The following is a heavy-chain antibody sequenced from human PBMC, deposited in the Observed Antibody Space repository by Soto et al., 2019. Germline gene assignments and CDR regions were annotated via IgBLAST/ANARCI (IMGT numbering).Heavy chain of an antibody. Sequence: EVQLVESGGGLVQPGGSLRLSCAASGFTFSSYSMHWVRQAPGKGLVWVSRINSDGSSTSHADSVKGRFTISRDNAKNTLYLQMNSLRAEDTAVYYCARDTGIAARYFDYWGQGTLVTVSS. D-gene: IGHD6-6*01. CDR2: INSDGSST. V-gene: IGHV3-74*01. CDR1: GFTFSSYS. J-gene: IGHJ4*02. CDR3: ARDTGIAARYFDY.